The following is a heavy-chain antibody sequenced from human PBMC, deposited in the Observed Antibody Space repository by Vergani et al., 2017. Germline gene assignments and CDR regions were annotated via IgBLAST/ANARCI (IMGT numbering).Heavy chain of an antibody. CDR3: ARGWRSGYANWDYFDY. J-gene: IGHJ4*02. CDR1: GGSISSGDYY. D-gene: IGHD5-12*01. V-gene: IGHV4-30-4*01. Sequence: QVQLQESGPGLVKPSQTLSLTCTVSGGSISSGDYYWSWIRQPPGKGLEWIGYIYYSGSTYYTPSLKSRVTISVDTSKNQFSLKLSSVTAADTAVYYCARGWRSGYANWDYFDYWGQGTLVTVSS. CDR2: IYYSGST.